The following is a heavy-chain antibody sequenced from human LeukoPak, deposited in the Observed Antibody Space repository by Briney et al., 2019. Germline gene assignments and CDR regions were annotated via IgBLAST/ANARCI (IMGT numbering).Heavy chain of an antibody. CDR3: ASGYYDSSGP. D-gene: IGHD3-22*01. CDR2: ISSSSSYI. V-gene: IGHV3-21*01. J-gene: IGHJ5*02. Sequence: PGGSLRLSCAASGFTFSSYSMNWVRQAPGKGLEWVSSISSSSSYIHYADSVKGRFTISRDNAKNSLYLQMNSLRAEDTAVYYCASGYYDSSGPWGQGTLVTVSS. CDR1: GFTFSSYS.